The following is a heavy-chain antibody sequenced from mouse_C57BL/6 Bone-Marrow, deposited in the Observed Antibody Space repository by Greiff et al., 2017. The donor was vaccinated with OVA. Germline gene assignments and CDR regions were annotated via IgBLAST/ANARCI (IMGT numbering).Heavy chain of an antibody. V-gene: IGHV1-20*01. CDR1: GYSFTGYF. CDR2: INPYNGDT. D-gene: IGHD1-1*01. Sequence: DVQLQESGPELVKPGDSVKISCKASGYSFTGYFMNWVMQSHGKSLEWIGRINPYNGDTFYNQKFKGKATLTVDKSSSTAHMELRSLTSEDSAVYYCATLNYGVYWGQGTLVTVSA. CDR3: ATLNYGVY. J-gene: IGHJ3*01.